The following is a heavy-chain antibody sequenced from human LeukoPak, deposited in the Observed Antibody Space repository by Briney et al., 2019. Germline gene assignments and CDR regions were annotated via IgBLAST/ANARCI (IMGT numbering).Heavy chain of an antibody. CDR3: ARNYGGNFEMENWFDP. Sequence: PETLSLTCTVSGVSISSHYWSWIRQPPGKGLEWIGYVYYSGRTNYYPSLKSRVTISVDTSKSQVSLKLSSVTAADTAVYYCARNYGGNFEMENWFDPWGQGTLVTVSS. CDR2: VYYSGRT. D-gene: IGHD2-21*01. V-gene: IGHV4-59*08. CDR1: GVSISSHY. J-gene: IGHJ5*02.